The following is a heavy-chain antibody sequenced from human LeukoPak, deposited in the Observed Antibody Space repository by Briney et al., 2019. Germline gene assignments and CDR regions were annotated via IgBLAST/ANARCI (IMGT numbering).Heavy chain of an antibody. Sequence: GGSLRLSCAASGFTFSRYWMHWVRQAPGKGLVWVSRINSDGSSSTYADSVKGRFTISRDNSKNTLYLQMNSLRAEDTAVYYCAKLVSGSTKRTHDAFDIWGQGTMVTVSS. J-gene: IGHJ3*02. D-gene: IGHD1-26*01. CDR2: INSDGSSS. CDR1: GFTFSRYW. CDR3: AKLVSGSTKRTHDAFDI. V-gene: IGHV3-74*01.